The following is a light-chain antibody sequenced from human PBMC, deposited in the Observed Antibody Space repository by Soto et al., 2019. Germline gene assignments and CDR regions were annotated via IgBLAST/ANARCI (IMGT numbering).Light chain of an antibody. CDR1: SSDVGNYNY. J-gene: IGLJ1*01. CDR2: NVN. V-gene: IGLV2-14*01. Sequence: QSVLTQSASVSGSPGQSITISCTGTSSDVGNYNYVSWYQQHPGEVPKLIIFNVNNRPSGVSNRFSGSKSGNTASLTISGLQAVYEADYYRSSFTSSTTSVFGTGTRSPS. CDR3: SSFTSSTTSV.